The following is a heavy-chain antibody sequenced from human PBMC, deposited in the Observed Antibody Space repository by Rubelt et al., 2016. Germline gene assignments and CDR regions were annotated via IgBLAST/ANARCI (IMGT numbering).Heavy chain of an antibody. CDR1: ELSVSNHY. Sequence: EVQLVESGGGLIQPGGSLRLSCAASELSVSNHYMSWIRQAPGKGLEWVSVIYAGGSIFYADSVKGRFTISRDNSRNTLSLQMDSLRAEETAGYCCARFRKAVGDAFDIWGRGTLVTVSS. V-gene: IGHV3-53*01. J-gene: IGHJ3*02. CDR2: IYAGGSI. CDR3: ARFRKAVGDAFDI. D-gene: IGHD1-14*01.